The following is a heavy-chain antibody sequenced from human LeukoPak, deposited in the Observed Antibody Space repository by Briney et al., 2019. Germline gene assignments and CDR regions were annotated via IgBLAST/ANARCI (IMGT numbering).Heavy chain of an antibody. V-gene: IGHV3-11*04. CDR2: ISASGAVP. CDR1: GFRFDSFY. CDR3: ARSLIVASEDY. D-gene: IGHD3-22*01. Sequence: KPGGSLRLSCAASGFRFDSFYMGWIRQVPGKGLDYIALISASGAVPYYAESVKGRFTISRDNAKNSVSLQMNSLSDDDTAVYYCARSLIVASEDYWGQGTLVTVSS. J-gene: IGHJ4*02.